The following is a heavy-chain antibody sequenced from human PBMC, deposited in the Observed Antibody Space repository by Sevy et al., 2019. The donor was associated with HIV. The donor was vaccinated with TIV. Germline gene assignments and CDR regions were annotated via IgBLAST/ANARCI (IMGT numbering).Heavy chain of an antibody. J-gene: IGHJ4*02. CDR2: IYYSGST. D-gene: IGHD1-26*01. CDR1: GGSISSYY. CDR3: ARGPSGSYAFDY. Sequence: SETLSLTCTVSGGSISSYYWSWIRQPPGKGLEWIGYIYYSGSTNYNPSLKSRVTISVDTSKNQFSLKLSSVTAEDTAVYYCARGPSGSYAFDYWGQGTLVTVSS. V-gene: IGHV4-59*01.